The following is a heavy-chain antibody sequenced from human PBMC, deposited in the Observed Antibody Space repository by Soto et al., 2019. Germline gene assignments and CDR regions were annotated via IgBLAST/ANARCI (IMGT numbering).Heavy chain of an antibody. V-gene: IGHV1-69*13. CDR2: IIPIFGTA. D-gene: IGHD2-2*02. J-gene: IGHJ6*02. CDR1: GGTFSSYA. Sequence: SVKVSCKASGGTFSSYAISWVRQAPGQGLEWMGGIIPIFGTANYAQKFQGRVTITADESTSTAYMELSSLRSEDTAVYYCARVIVVVTAAIISPYSTLDVWGQGTTVTVSS. CDR3: ARVIVVVTAAIISPYSTLDV.